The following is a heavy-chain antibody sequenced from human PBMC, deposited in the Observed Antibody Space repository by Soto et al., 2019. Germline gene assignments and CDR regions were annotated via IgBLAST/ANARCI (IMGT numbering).Heavy chain of an antibody. CDR1: GFTSSDFV. Sequence: QVQLVESGGGVVQPGTSLTLSCAASGFTSSDFVMHWVRQAPGKGLEWVSLSWYDESDKYYADSVKGRFTISRDNLKNTLYLQMISLRAEDTAVYYCARETAGVSYYYYGLDVWGQGTTVTVSS. J-gene: IGHJ6*02. CDR3: ARETAGVSYYYYGLDV. V-gene: IGHV3-33*01. D-gene: IGHD6-13*01. CDR2: SWYDESDK.